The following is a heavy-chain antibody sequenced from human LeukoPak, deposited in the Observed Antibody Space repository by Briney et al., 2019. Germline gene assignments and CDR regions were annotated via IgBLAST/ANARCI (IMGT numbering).Heavy chain of an antibody. V-gene: IGHV3-23*01. CDR2: ISGSGGST. Sequence: GGSLRLSCAASGFTSSSYAMSWVRQAPGKGLEWVSGISGSGGSTYYADSVNGRFTISRDNSKNTLYLQMNSLRAEDTAVYYCARDWPSEWQQLPDYDAVDIWGQGTMVTVSS. CDR1: GFTSSSYA. J-gene: IGHJ3*02. D-gene: IGHD6-13*01. CDR3: ARDWPSEWQQLPDYDAVDI.